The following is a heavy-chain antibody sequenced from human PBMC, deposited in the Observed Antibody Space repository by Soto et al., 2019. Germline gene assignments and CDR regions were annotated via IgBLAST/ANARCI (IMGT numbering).Heavy chain of an antibody. J-gene: IGHJ3*02. Sequence: SETLSLTCTVSGGSISSYYWSWIRQPPGKGLEWIGYIYYSGSTNYNPSLKSRVTISVDTSKNQFSLKLSSVTAADTAVYYCARDQGIAADGTALLADAFDIWGQGTMVTVSS. CDR2: IYYSGST. V-gene: IGHV4-59*01. CDR1: GGSISSYY. D-gene: IGHD6-13*01. CDR3: ARDQGIAADGTALLADAFDI.